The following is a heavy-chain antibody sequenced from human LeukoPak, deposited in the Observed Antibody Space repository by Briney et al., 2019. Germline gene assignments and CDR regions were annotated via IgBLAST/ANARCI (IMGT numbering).Heavy chain of an antibody. V-gene: IGHV5-51*01. Sequence: GESLKISCKGSGYYFTSYWIGWVRQMPGKGLEWMGIIYPGDSDTRYSPSFQGQVTISADKSISTAYLQWSSLKASDTAMYYCARTLPSDYYYYYMDVWGKGTTVTVSS. J-gene: IGHJ6*03. CDR1: GYYFTSYW. D-gene: IGHD6-6*01. CDR3: ARTLPSDYYYYYMDV. CDR2: IYPGDSDT.